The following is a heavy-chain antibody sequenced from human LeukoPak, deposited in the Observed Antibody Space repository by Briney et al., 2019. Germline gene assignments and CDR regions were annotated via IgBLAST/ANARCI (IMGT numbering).Heavy chain of an antibody. Sequence: PSETLSLTCSVSGASISSSDYYWGWIRQPPGKGLEWIGTIYHSGSTYYNTSLKSRVTISVDTSKNQFSLKFNSVTAADTAVYYCARGRVIIPYYFDYWGQGTLVTVSS. J-gene: IGHJ4*02. D-gene: IGHD3-3*01. V-gene: IGHV4-39*07. CDR2: IYHSGST. CDR1: GASISSSDYY. CDR3: ARGRVIIPYYFDY.